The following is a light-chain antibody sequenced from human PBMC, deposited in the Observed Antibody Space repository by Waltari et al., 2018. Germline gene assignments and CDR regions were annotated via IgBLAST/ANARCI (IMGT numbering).Light chain of an antibody. CDR2: AAS. Sequence: DIQMTQSPSSLSASVGDRVTITCRASQSISTYLNWYQVKPGKAPKLLISAASTLQGGVPSRFGGSGSGADFTLTISNLQPDDYATYYCQQSYSIPCAFGQGTKLEIK. J-gene: IGKJ2*01. CDR3: QQSYSIPCA. V-gene: IGKV1-39*01. CDR1: QSISTY.